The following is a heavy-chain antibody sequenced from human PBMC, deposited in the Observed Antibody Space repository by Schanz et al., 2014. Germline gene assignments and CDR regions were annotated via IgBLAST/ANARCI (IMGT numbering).Heavy chain of an antibody. CDR2: ISYDGNNQ. J-gene: IGHJ6*02. CDR3: ARQRSYFYAMDV. Sequence: QLQLVESGGGVVQPGRSLRLSCAASGFPFRSYVMHWVRQAPGKGLEWVAFISYDGNNQYYADSVKGRFTISRDISKNTVCLHMNSLRAEDTAVYYCARQRSYFYAMDVWGQGTTVTVSS. CDR1: GFPFRSYV. V-gene: IGHV3-30*04.